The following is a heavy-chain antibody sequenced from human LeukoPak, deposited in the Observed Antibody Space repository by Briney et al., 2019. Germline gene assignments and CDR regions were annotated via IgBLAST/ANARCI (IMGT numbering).Heavy chain of an antibody. J-gene: IGHJ6*03. V-gene: IGHV4-34*01. CDR1: GWPFSGYY. CDR3: ARRYYDFWSGGYYYYMDV. CDR2: INHSGST. D-gene: IGHD3-3*01. Sequence: SETLSLTCAVYGWPFSGYYWSWIRQPPGKGLEWIGEINHSGSTNYNPSLKSRVTISVDTSKNQFSLKLSSVTAADTAVYYCARRYYDFWSGGYYYYMDVWGKGTTVTVSS.